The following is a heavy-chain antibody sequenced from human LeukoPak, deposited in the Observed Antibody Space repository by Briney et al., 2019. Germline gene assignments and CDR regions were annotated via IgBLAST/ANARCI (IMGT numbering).Heavy chain of an antibody. CDR1: GFTFSSYG. D-gene: IGHD6-19*01. CDR3: ARIGGRSPDHDY. Sequence: GGSLRLSCAASGFTFSSYGMHWVRQAPGKGLEWVALISYDGSNKYYADSVKGRFTISRDNSKNTLYLQMNSLRAEDTAVYYCARIGGRSPDHDYWGQGTLVTVSS. V-gene: IGHV3-30*03. J-gene: IGHJ4*02. CDR2: ISYDGSNK.